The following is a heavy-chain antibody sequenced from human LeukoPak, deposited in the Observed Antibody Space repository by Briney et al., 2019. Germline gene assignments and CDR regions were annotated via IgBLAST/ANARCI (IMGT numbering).Heavy chain of an antibody. CDR1: GGSISSSSYY. J-gene: IGHJ3*02. D-gene: IGHD4-11*01. CDR3: AGGIDYGNYPQVVDAFDI. V-gene: IGHV4-39*01. Sequence: SETLSLTCTFSGGSISSSSYYWGWIRQPPGKGLEWIGSIYYSGSTYYNPSLKSRVPISVDTSKNQFSLKLSSVTAADTAVYYCAGGIDYGNYPQVVDAFDIWGQGTMVTVSS. CDR2: IYYSGST.